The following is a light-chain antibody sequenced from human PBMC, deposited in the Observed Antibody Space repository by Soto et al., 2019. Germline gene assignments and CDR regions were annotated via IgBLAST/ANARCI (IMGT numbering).Light chain of an antibody. V-gene: IGKV1-39*01. CDR2: ATS. CDR3: QESYTSPAVS. J-gene: IGKJ4*01. Sequence: DIQMTQSPSSLSASLGDRVTITCRASQNIDNYLNWYQHKPGQAPKLLIYATSTLQSGVPARFSGSGSGTEFTLTISTLQSEDFATYFFQESYTSPAVSFGGGTKGEIK. CDR1: QNIDNY.